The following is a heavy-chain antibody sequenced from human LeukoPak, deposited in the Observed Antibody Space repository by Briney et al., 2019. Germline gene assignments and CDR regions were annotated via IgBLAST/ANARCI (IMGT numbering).Heavy chain of an antibody. CDR1: GFTFSSYW. D-gene: IGHD2-2*01. CDR2: IKQDGSEK. V-gene: IGHV3-7*01. J-gene: IGHJ4*02. Sequence: PGGSLRLSCAASGFTFSSYWMSWVRQAPGKGLEWVANIKQDGSEKSYVGSVTGRFTISRDNAKNSLYLQMNSLRAEDTAVYYCAIAVPTKFDHWGQGTLVTVSS. CDR3: AIAVPTKFDH.